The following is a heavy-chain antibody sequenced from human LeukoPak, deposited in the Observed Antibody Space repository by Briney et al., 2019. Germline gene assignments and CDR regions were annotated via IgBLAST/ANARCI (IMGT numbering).Heavy chain of an antibody. Sequence: SETLSLTCAVYGGSFSGYYWSWIRQPPGKGLEWIGEINRSGSTNYNPSLKSRVTISVDTSKNQFSLKLSSVTAADTAVYYCARGVTRGDYYYGMDVWGQGTTVTVSS. CDR1: GGSFSGYY. CDR2: INRSGST. CDR3: ARGVTRGDYYYGMDV. V-gene: IGHV4-34*01. D-gene: IGHD2-15*01. J-gene: IGHJ6*02.